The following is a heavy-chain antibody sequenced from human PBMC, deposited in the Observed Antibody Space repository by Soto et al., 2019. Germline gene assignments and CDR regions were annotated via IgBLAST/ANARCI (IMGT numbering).Heavy chain of an antibody. CDR2: MSTSNGNT. J-gene: IGHJ5*02. V-gene: IGHV1-18*01. CDR3: ARDRNWVDP. Sequence: QVQLVQSGAEVKKPGASVKVSCKASGYTFTSYDISWVRQAPGQGLEWMGWMSTSNGNTNYAQKLQDRVTMTTDTSTSTANMEPRSLRPDDTAVYFCARDRNWVDPWGQGTLVTVS. CDR1: GYTFTSYD.